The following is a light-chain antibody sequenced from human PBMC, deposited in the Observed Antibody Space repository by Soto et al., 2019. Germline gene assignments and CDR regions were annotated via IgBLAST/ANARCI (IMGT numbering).Light chain of an antibody. J-gene: IGLJ1*01. CDR3: QVWDSSSDHYV. CDR2: YDS. CDR1: NIGIKS. V-gene: IGLV3-21*04. Sequence: SYELTQPPSVSVAPGKTASITCGGNNIGIKSVHWYQQKPGQAPVVVIYYDSDRPSGIPERFSGSNSGNTATLTTSRVEAGDEGDYYCQVWDSSSDHYVFGTGTKLTVL.